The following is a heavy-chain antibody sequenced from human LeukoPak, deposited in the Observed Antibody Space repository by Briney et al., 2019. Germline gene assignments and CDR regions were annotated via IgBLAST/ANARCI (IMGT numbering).Heavy chain of an antibody. J-gene: IGHJ4*02. CDR1: GDSVSSNSAA. Sequence: SQTLSLTCAISGDSVSSNSAAWNWIRQSPSRGLEWLGRTYYRSKWYNDYAVSVKSRITINPDTSKNQFSLQLNSVTPEDTAVYYCAKDHRAYCGGDCVDFDYWGQGTLVTVSS. CDR2: TYYRSKWYN. V-gene: IGHV6-1*01. CDR3: AKDHRAYCGGDCVDFDY. D-gene: IGHD2-21*02.